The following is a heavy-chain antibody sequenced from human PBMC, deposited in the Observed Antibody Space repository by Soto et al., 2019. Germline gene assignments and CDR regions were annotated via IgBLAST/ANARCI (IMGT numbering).Heavy chain of an antibody. CDR3: AKGTGYYDSSGWGYFDY. J-gene: IGHJ4*02. V-gene: IGHV3-9*01. Sequence: EVQLVESGGGLVQPGRSLRLSCAASGFTFDDYAMHWVRQAPGKGLEWVSGISWNSGSIGYADSVKGRFTISRDNAKNSLYLQMNSLRAEDTALYYCAKGTGYYDSSGWGYFDYWDQGTLVTVSS. CDR1: GFTFDDYA. CDR2: ISWNSGSI. D-gene: IGHD3-22*01.